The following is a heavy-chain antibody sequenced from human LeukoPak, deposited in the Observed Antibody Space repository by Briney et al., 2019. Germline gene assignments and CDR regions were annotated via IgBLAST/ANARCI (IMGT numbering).Heavy chain of an antibody. CDR1: DGSFSGYY. CDR2: IIDTGST. V-gene: IGHV4-34*12. J-gene: IGHJ4*02. CDR3: ARGLASGYPPILFDY. Sequence: SETLSLTCAVYDGSFSGYYWTWIRQPPGKGLEWIGEIIDTGSTKYNSSLKSRVTISVDTSKNQFSLSLDSVTAADTAVYYCARGLASGYPPILFDYWGQGTLVTVSS. D-gene: IGHD3-3*01.